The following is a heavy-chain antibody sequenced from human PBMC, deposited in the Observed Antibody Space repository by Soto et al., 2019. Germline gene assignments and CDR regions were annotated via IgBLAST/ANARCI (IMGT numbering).Heavy chain of an antibody. CDR2: IRPIFRTA. D-gene: IGHD3-3*02. CDR1: GGTFSTAA. V-gene: IGHV1-69*12. Sequence: QVQVVQSGAEVKKPGSSVNVSCKTSGGTFSTAAISWVRQAPGQGLEWMGGIRPIFRTADYAQKFQGRVTITADESASPAYLELSSLRSEDTAVYYCARDKDRAQLGGNYYYIMDVWGQGTTVTVTS. J-gene: IGHJ6*02. CDR3: ARDKDRAQLGGNYYYIMDV.